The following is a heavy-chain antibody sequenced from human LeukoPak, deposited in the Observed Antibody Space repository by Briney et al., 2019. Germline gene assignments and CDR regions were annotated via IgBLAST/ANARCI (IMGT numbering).Heavy chain of an antibody. V-gene: IGHV1-24*01. CDR1: GYTLTELS. CDR3: ATRGDFTPYYYYGMDV. CDR2: FDPEDGET. J-gene: IGHJ6*02. D-gene: IGHD2-21*02. Sequence: ASVKVSCRVSGYTLTELSMHWVRQAPGKGLEWMGGFDPEDGETIYAQKFQGRVTMTEDTSTDTAYMELSSLRSEDTAVYYCATRGDFTPYYYYGMDVWGQGTTVTVSS.